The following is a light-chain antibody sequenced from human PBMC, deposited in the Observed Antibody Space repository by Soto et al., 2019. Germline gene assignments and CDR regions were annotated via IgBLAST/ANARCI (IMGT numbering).Light chain of an antibody. CDR3: QQYGSSRWT. Sequence: EIVLKQSPDTLSLFPGERATLSCRASQSVSSTYLAWYQQKPGQAPRPLISAASSRATGTPDRFSGSGSGTDFTLTISRLEPEDFAVYYCQQYGSSRWTFGQGTKVEIK. CDR1: QSVSSTY. CDR2: AAS. J-gene: IGKJ1*01. V-gene: IGKV3-20*01.